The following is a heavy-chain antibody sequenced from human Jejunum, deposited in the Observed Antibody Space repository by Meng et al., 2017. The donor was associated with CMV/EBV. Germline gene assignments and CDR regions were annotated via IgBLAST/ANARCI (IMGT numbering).Heavy chain of an antibody. Sequence: QAQLVQSGGEVKKPGASLKVSCKASGYTFTNYGITWVRQAPGQGLERMGWISAYNGNTNYAQTLQGRVTMTTDTSTSTAYMELRSLRSDDTAVYYCARVEVGITSGDYWGQGTLVTVSS. CDR1: GYTFTNYG. V-gene: IGHV1-18*01. CDR3: ARVEVGITSGDY. D-gene: IGHD1-26*01. CDR2: ISAYNGNT. J-gene: IGHJ4*02.